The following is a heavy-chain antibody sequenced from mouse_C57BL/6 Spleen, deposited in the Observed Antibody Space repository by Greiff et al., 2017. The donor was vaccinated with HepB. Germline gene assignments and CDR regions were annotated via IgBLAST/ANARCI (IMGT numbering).Heavy chain of an antibody. CDR1: GYTFTSYW. V-gene: IGHV1-69*01. Sequence: QVQLQQPGAELVMPGASVKLSCKASGYTFTSYWMHWVKQRPGQGLEWIGEIDPSDSYTNYNQKFKGKSTLTVDKSSSTAYMQLSSLTSEDSAVYYCARWAYSNLFAYWGQGTLVTVSA. J-gene: IGHJ3*01. CDR2: IDPSDSYT. D-gene: IGHD2-5*01. CDR3: ARWAYSNLFAY.